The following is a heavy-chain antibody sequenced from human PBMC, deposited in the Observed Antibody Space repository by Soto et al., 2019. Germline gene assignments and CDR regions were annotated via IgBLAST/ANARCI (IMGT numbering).Heavy chain of an antibody. J-gene: IGHJ4*02. Sequence: EVQLVESGGGLVQPGGSLRLSCAASVFTLSGYWMHWVRQAPGKALVWVSRINGDGSSISYADSGKGRFTISRDNAKITLYLQMNRLRDEATAVYYCVRGIAKRYCFGDYSGQGTLVTVSS. CDR3: VRGIAKRYCFGDY. CDR1: VFTLSGYW. D-gene: IGHD2-15*01. CDR2: INGDGSSI. V-gene: IGHV3-74*01.